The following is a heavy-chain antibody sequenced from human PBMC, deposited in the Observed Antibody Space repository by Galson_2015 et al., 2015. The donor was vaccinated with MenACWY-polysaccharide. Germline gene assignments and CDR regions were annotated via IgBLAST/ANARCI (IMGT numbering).Heavy chain of an antibody. CDR3: ARVEKYSGSYYILH. CDR1: GGSISSGDSY. CDR2: IYYSGRT. D-gene: IGHD1-26*01. Sequence: TLSLTCTVSGGSISSGDSYWSWIRQSPGKGLEWIGYIYYSGRTNYSPSLKSRATVSLDTSKNQFSLKLSFVTAADTAVYYCARVEKYSGSYYILHWGQGTLVTV. V-gene: IGHV4-30-4*01. J-gene: IGHJ4*02.